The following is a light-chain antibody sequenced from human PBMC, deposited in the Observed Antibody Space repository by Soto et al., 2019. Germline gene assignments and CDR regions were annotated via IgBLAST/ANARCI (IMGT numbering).Light chain of an antibody. J-gene: IGKJ1*01. CDR2: AAS. Sequence: AIQITQSPSSLSASVGDRVTLTCRASQGIGNDLGWYQQKPGKAPKLLIYAASSLQSGVPSRFSGSGSGTDFTLTISSLQPEDFATYYCQHYNSYSEAFGQGTKVDIK. V-gene: IGKV1-6*01. CDR3: QHYNSYSEA. CDR1: QGIGND.